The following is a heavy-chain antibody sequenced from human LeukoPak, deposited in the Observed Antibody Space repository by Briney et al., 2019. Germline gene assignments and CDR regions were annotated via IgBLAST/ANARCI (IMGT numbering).Heavy chain of an antibody. CDR3: ARGSRILLYGMDV. CDR1: GGSFSGYY. CDR2: INHSGST. V-gene: IGHV4-34*01. Sequence: SETLSLTCAVYGGSFSGYYWSWIRQPPGKGLEWIGEINHSGSTNYNPSLKSRVTISVDTSKNQFPLKLSSVTAADTAVYYCARGSRILLYGMDVWGQGTTVTVSS. J-gene: IGHJ6*02.